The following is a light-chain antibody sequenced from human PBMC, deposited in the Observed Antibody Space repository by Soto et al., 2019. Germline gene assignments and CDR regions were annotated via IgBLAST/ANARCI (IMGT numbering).Light chain of an antibody. J-gene: IGKJ4*01. V-gene: IGKV3-11*01. CDR1: QSVSSD. CDR3: QQRSNWPL. Sequence: EIVLTQSPATLSLSPGERATLSCRASQSVSSDLAWYQQKPGQAPRLLIYDASNRATGIPARFSGSGSGTDFTLNISSLEPEDFAVYYCQQRSNWPLFGGGTKVEIK. CDR2: DAS.